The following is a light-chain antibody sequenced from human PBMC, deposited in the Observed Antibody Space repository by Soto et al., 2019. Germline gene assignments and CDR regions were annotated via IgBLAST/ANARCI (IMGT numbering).Light chain of an antibody. Sequence: EIVLTQSPATLSLSPGERSTLTCRASQSVSNFLAWYQHKPGQAPRLLIYDASIRATGVPARFSGSGSGTDFTLTISRLEPEDFAVYYCQQHGSSPWMFGQGTKVDIK. V-gene: IGKV3-20*01. CDR1: QSVSNF. CDR3: QQHGSSPWM. CDR2: DAS. J-gene: IGKJ1*01.